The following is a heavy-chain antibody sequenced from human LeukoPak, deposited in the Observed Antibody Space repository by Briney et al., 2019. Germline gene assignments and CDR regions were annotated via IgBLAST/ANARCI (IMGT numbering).Heavy chain of an antibody. D-gene: IGHD6-6*01. V-gene: IGHV3-30*01. J-gene: IGHJ4*02. Sequence: GGSLRLSCAASGFTFSSYAMHRVRQAPGKGLEWVAVISYDGSNKYYADSVKGRFTISRDNSKNTLYLQMNSLRAEDTAVYYSAREGNIAARLSATPDYWGQGTLVTVSS. CDR3: AREGNIAARLSATPDY. CDR1: GFTFSSYA. CDR2: ISYDGSNK.